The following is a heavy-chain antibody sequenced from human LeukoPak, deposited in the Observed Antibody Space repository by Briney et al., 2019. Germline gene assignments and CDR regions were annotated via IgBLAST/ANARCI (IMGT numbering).Heavy chain of an antibody. D-gene: IGHD6-13*01. CDR1: GGSISTYH. J-gene: IGHJ4*02. Sequence: SETLPLTCGVSGGSISTYHWSWIRQPPGKGLEWIGYIYYIGTTNYNPSLKSRVTISVDTSKNQFYLKLNSVTAADTAVYFCARAVDSSSWYSDYWGQGALSTVSS. V-gene: IGHV4-59*01. CDR2: IYYIGTT. CDR3: ARAVDSSSWYSDY.